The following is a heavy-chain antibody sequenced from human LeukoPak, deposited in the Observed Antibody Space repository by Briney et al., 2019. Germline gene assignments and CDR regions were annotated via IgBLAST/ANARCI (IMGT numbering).Heavy chain of an antibody. D-gene: IGHD3-10*01. Sequence: PGGPLRLSCAASGFTFSDYYMSWIRQAPGKGLEWVSYISSSGSTIYYADSEKGRFTISRDNAKNLLYLQMNSLRAEDTAMYYCARDRYINGRFGEIGHWGQGTLVIVSS. CDR3: ARDRYINGRFGEIGH. CDR1: GFTFSDYY. V-gene: IGHV3-11*04. CDR2: ISSSGSTI. J-gene: IGHJ1*01.